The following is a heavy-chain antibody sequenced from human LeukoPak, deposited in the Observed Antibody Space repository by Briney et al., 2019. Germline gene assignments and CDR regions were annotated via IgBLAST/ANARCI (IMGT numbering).Heavy chain of an antibody. CDR1: GGSFSGYY. CDR2: IYYSGST. D-gene: IGHD2-21*02. CDR3: ARRGYCGGDCYPTPYYYGMDV. J-gene: IGHJ6*02. Sequence: SETLSLTCAVYGGSFSGYYWSWIRQPPGKGLEWIGSIYYSGSTYYNPSLKSRVTISVDTSKNQFSLKLSSVTAADTAVYYCARRGYCGGDCYPTPYYYGMDVWGQGTTVTVSS. V-gene: IGHV4-34*01.